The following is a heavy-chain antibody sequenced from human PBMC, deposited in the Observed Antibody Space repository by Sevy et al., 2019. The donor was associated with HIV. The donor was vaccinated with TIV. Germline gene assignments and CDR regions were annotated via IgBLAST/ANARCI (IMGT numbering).Heavy chain of an antibody. D-gene: IGHD6-19*01. V-gene: IGHV3-7*01. CDR3: TKFYGTGSYFDY. CDR2: IKEDGSEQ. J-gene: IGHJ4*02. CDR1: GLTFSSYW. Sequence: GGSLRLSCAASGLTFSSYWMSWVRQAPGKGLEWVANIKEDGSEQYYVDSVKGRFTVSRDNAKNSLYLQMNSLRAEDTTVYYCTKFYGTGSYFDYWGQGTLVTVSS.